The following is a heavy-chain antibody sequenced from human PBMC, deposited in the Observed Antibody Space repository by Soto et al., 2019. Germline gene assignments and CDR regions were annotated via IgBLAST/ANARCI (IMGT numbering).Heavy chain of an antibody. CDR1: GFTFGGYW. CDR2: IKEDGSEK. J-gene: IGHJ6*03. D-gene: IGHD4-4*01. V-gene: IGHV3-7*01. Sequence: PGGSLRLSCGASGFTFGGYWVSWVHQAPGKGLEWVANIKEDGSEKYYVDSVKGRFTISRDNAKNSLYLQMNSLRAEDTAVYSCARNRKHSLYSNEGYYYYYYMDVWGKGTTVTVSS. CDR3: ARNRKHSLYSNEGYYYYYYMDV.